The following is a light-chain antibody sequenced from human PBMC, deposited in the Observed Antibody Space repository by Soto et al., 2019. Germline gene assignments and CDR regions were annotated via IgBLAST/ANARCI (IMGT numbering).Light chain of an antibody. V-gene: IGLV2-23*02. CDR2: EVN. CDR1: SSDIDAYNY. CDR3: CSSGGSPTYV. Sequence: QSALTQPASVSGSPGQSITISCTGTSSDIDAYNYVSWYQQHPGKAPKLMIFEVNKRPSGVSNRFSGSKSGNTASLTISGLKVEDEADYYCCSSGGSPTYVFGTGTKVTVL. J-gene: IGLJ1*01.